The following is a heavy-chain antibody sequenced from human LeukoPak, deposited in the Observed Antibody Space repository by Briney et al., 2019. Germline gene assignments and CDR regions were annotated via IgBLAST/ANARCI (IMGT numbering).Heavy chain of an antibody. CDR2: INHSGST. CDR3: ARGGRYSSHLGY. J-gene: IGHJ4*02. CDR1: GGSISSSSYY. D-gene: IGHD6-13*01. V-gene: IGHV4-39*07. Sequence: SETLSLTCTVSGGSISSSSYYWGWIRQPPGKGLEWIGEINHSGSTNYNPSLKSRVTISVDTSKNQFSLKLSSVTAADTAVYYCARGGRYSSHLGYWGQGTLVTVSS.